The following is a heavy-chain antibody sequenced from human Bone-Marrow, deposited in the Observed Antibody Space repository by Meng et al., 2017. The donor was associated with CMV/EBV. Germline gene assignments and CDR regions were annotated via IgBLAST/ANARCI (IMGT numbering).Heavy chain of an antibody. CDR1: GSSPSNARMG. D-gene: IGHD2-2*01. V-gene: IGHV2-26*01. CDR3: ARISTLKYCSSNSCYPGGWFDP. J-gene: IGHJ5*02. Sequence: SGPTLVKPTETLTLTCTAAGSSPSNARMGVSWIRQPPGKALEWLAHIFSNDEKSYSTSLKSRLTISKDTSKSQVVLTMTNMDPVYTATYYCARISTLKYCSSNSCYPGGWFDPWGQGTLVTVSS. CDR2: IFSNDEK.